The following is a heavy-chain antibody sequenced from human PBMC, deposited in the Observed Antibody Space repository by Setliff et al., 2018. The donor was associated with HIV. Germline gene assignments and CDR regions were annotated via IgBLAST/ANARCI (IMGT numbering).Heavy chain of an antibody. CDR1: GGSIRSYY. CDR2: IYTSGST. J-gene: IGHJ6*03. CDR3: ALGTYYYYMDV. V-gene: IGHV4-4*08. Sequence: SETLSLTCTVSGGSIRSYYWSWIRQSPGKGLEWIGYIYTSGSTNYNPSLKIRVTISLDTSKNQFSLKLSSVTAADTAVYYCALGTYYYYMDVWGKGTTVTVSS. D-gene: IGHD1-1*01.